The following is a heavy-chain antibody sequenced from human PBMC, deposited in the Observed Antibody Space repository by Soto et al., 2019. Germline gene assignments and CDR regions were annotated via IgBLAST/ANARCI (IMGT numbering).Heavy chain of an antibody. CDR1: GGSLSQYY. V-gene: IGHV4-59*08. Sequence: SETLPLTCTVSGGSLSQYYWSWTRQSPGNTLEWIGYIYYAGTTAYNPSLKSRVTISLDTAKNQFSLKLDSVTAADTAVYYCARLGGYYQALDSWGQGTLVT. D-gene: IGHD3-22*01. J-gene: IGHJ4*02. CDR3: ARLGGYYQALDS. CDR2: IYYAGTT.